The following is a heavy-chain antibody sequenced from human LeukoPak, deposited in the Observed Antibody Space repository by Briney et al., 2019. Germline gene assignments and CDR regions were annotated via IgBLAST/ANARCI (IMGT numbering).Heavy chain of an antibody. CDR2: MNPNSGNR. J-gene: IGHJ3*02. CDR1: GYTFTSYD. Sequence: GASVKVSCKASGYTFTSYDINWVRQATGQGLEWMGWMNPNSGNRGYAQKFQGRVTMTRNTSITTDYMELSSLRSEDTAVYYCARAPLRFLEWLFRHDAFDIWGQGTMVTVSS. D-gene: IGHD3-3*01. V-gene: IGHV1-8*01. CDR3: ARAPLRFLEWLFRHDAFDI.